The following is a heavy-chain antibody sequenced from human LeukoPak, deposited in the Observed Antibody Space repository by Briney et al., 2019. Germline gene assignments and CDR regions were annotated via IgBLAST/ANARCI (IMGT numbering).Heavy chain of an antibody. CDR1: GFTFSSYW. CDR2: INTDGRTT. CDR3: ARDRGSYSDY. V-gene: IGHV3-74*01. Sequence: GGSLRLSCAASGFTFSSYWIHWVRQAPGKGLVWVSRINTDGRTTNYADSVKGRFTISRDNAKNTLYLQMSNLRAEDTAVYYCARDRGSYSDYWGQGTLVTVSP. D-gene: IGHD1-26*01. J-gene: IGHJ4*02.